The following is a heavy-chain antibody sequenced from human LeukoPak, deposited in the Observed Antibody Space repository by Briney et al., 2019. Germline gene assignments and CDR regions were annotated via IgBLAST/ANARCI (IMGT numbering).Heavy chain of an antibody. D-gene: IGHD3-3*01. CDR1: GFTFSSYA. CDR2: ISGSGGST. V-gene: IGHV3-23*01. J-gene: IGHJ6*03. Sequence: PGGSLRLSCAASGFTFSSYAMSWVRQAPGKGLEWVSAISGSGGSTYYADSVKGRFTISRDNSKNTLYLQMNSLRAEDTAVYYCAVANDFWSGYRSYYYYMDVWGKGTTVTVSS. CDR3: AVANDFWSGYRSYYYYMDV.